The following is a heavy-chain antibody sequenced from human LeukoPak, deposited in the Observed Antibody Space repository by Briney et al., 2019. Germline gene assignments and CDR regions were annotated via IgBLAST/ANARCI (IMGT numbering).Heavy chain of an antibody. V-gene: IGHV1-69*05. Sequence: SVKVSCKASGGTFSNYVISWVRRAPGQGLEWMGGIIPIFGTANYAQKFQGRVTMTRDTSISTAYMELSRLRSDDTAVYYCARAHFYCSSTSCLLFDYWGQGTLVTVSS. J-gene: IGHJ4*02. CDR2: IIPIFGTA. CDR1: GGTFSNYV. D-gene: IGHD2-2*01. CDR3: ARAHFYCSSTSCLLFDY.